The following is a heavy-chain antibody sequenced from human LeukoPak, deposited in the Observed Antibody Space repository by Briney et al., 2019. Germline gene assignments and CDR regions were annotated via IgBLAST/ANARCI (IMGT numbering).Heavy chain of an antibody. Sequence: GGSLRLSCAASGFIFSNYWMHWVRQAPGEGLVWASRIKRDGSSTSYADSVKGRFTISRDNAKNTLYLQMNSLRAEDTAVYYCARAHYMDVWGKGTTVTVSS. CDR1: GFIFSNYW. J-gene: IGHJ6*03. CDR3: ARAHYMDV. CDR2: IKRDGSST. V-gene: IGHV3-74*01.